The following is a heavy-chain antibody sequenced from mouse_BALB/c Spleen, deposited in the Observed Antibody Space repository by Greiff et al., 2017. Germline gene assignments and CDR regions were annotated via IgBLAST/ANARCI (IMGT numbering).Heavy chain of an antibody. Sequence: PGQGLEWIGYINPYNDGTKYNEKFKGKATLTSDKSSSTAYMELSSLTSEDSAVYYCARTGDWYFDVWGAGTTVTVSS. CDR3: ARTGDWYFDV. V-gene: IGHV1-14*01. J-gene: IGHJ1*01. CDR2: INPYNDGT.